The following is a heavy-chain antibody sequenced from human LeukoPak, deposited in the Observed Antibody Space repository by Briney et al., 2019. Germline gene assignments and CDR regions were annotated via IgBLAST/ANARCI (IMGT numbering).Heavy chain of an antibody. CDR2: ISTDGSQT. CDR3: VRSLRSADF. CDR1: GFTFSNYW. J-gene: IGHJ4*02. Sequence: GGSLGLSCEASGFTFSNYWMHWVRQAPGKGLMWVSQISTDGSQTFYADSVKGRFTISRGNAKNTLFLQMDSLRPEDTAVYYCVRSLRSADFWGQGTLVTVSS. V-gene: IGHV3-74*01.